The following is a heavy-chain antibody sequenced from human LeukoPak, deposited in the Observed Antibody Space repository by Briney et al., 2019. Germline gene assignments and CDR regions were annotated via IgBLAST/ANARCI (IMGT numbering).Heavy chain of an antibody. V-gene: IGHV3-7*03. CDR3: ARMYYDILTGYSFWAY. Sequence: GGSLRLSCAASGFTFSSYAMSWVRQAPGKGLEWVANIRQNGREKDYVASVKGRFTISRDNANNSLYLQMNSLRAEDTAVYYCARMYYDILTGYSFWAYWGQGTLVTVSS. D-gene: IGHD3-9*01. J-gene: IGHJ4*02. CDR1: GFTFSSYA. CDR2: IRQNGREK.